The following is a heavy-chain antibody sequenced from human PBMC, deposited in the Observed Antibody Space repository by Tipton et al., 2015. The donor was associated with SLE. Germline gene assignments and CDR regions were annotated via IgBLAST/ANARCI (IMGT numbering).Heavy chain of an antibody. J-gene: IGHJ4*02. CDR1: GGSISSGDYY. V-gene: IGHV4-30-4*01. CDR2: INHSGST. Sequence: TLSLTCTVSGGSISSGDYYWSWIRQPPEKGLEWIGEINHSGSTNYNPSLKSRVTISVDTSKNQFSLKLSSVTAADTAVYYCARGLSYFDYWGQGTLVTVSS. D-gene: IGHD3-22*01. CDR3: ARGLSYFDY.